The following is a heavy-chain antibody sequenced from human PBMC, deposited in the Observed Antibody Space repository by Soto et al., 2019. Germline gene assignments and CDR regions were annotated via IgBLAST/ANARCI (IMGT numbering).Heavy chain of an antibody. CDR1: GFTFSSYS. J-gene: IGHJ4*02. V-gene: IGHV3-21*01. D-gene: IGHD6-19*01. CDR2: ISSSSSYI. Sequence: EVQLVESGGGLVKPGGSLRLSCAASGFTFSSYSTNWVRQAPGKGLEWVSSISSSSSYIYYADSVKGRFTISRDNAKNSLYRQMNSLRAEDTAVYYCARDKRSSGWYEDYWGQGTLVTVSS. CDR3: ARDKRSSGWYEDY.